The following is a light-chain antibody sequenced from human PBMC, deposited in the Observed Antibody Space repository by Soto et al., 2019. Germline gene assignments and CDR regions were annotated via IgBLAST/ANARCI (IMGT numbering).Light chain of an antibody. Sequence: DIVMTQSPATLSVSPGERVTLSCRASQSISINLAWYQQKPGQAPRLLIYGASTRATGIPARFRGSGSGTEFTLTISSLQSEDFAVYYCQQFNNWPPWTFGPGTKVVIK. CDR3: QQFNNWPPWT. J-gene: IGKJ1*01. CDR1: QSISIN. V-gene: IGKV3-15*01. CDR2: GAS.